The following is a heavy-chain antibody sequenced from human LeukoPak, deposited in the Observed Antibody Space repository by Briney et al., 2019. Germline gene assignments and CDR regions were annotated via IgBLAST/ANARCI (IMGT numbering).Heavy chain of an antibody. J-gene: IGHJ3*02. V-gene: IGHV4-61*01. D-gene: IGHD3-10*01. CDR3: AREGLSERVSRTHYGSGSSTDAFDI. CDR1: GGSISTSNYY. CDR2: IYYSGST. Sequence: SETLSLTCTVSGGSISTSNYYWGWIRQPPGKGLVWIGYIYYSGSTNYNPSLKSRVTISVDTSKNQFSLKLSSVTAADTAVYYCAREGLSERVSRTHYGSGSSTDAFDIWGQGTMVTVSS.